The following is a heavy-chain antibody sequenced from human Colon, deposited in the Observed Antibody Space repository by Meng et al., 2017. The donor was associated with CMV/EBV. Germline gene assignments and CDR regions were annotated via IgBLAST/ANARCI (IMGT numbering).Heavy chain of an antibody. Sequence: GESLKISCAASGFRLGDFALSWVRQAPGRGLELVGFIRRNSYGGAVEYGASVRGRFVMPRDDSRGVAYLEMDSLKNDDTAVYYCTRHRGEGYHNFHGMDVWGQGTKVTVSS. CDR3: TRHRGEGYHNFHGMDV. D-gene: IGHD3-16*01. V-gene: IGHV3-49*04. CDR1: GFRLGDFA. CDR2: IRRNSYGGAV. J-gene: IGHJ6*02.